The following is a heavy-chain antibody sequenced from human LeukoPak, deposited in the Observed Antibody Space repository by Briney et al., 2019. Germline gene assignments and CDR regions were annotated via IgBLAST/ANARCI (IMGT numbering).Heavy chain of an antibody. CDR3: ARLAGYYYDSSGYPKPSSLIDF. J-gene: IGHJ4*02. CDR2: IYYSGTT. D-gene: IGHD3-22*01. V-gene: IGHV4-39*01. Sequence: SETLSLTCTVSSGSISSDEYYWGWICQPPGRGLEWIGTIYYSGTTYHNPSLKSRVTISVDTSKNQFSLKLNSVTAADTAVYYCARLAGYYYDSSGYPKPSSLIDFWGQGTLVTVSS. CDR1: SGSISSDEYY.